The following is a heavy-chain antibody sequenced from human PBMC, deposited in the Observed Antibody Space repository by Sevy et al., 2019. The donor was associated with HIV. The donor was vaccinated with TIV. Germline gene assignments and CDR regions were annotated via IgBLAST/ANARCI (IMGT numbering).Heavy chain of an antibody. CDR1: GYTFTGYY. J-gene: IGHJ4*02. Sequence: ASVKVSCKASGYTFTGYYMHWVRQAPGQGLEWMGWINPNSGGTNYAQKFQGRVTVTRDTSISTAYMELSRLRSDDTAVYYCARGLRFLEWSLGYFDYWGQGTLVTVSS. V-gene: IGHV1-2*02. D-gene: IGHD3-3*01. CDR3: ARGLRFLEWSLGYFDY. CDR2: INPNSGGT.